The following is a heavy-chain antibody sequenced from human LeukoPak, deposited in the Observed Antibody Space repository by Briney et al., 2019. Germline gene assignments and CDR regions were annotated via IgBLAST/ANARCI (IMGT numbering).Heavy chain of an antibody. Sequence: SETLSLTCTVSGDSISSYYWSWIRQPPGKGLEWIGYIYYSASTNYNPSLKSRVTISVDMSKNQFSLKLNSVTAADTAVYYRARCPVGSNYYFYMDVWGKGTTVTASS. CDR2: IYYSAST. J-gene: IGHJ6*03. CDR1: GDSISSYY. CDR3: ARCPVGSNYYFYMDV. D-gene: IGHD2-2*01. V-gene: IGHV4-59*01.